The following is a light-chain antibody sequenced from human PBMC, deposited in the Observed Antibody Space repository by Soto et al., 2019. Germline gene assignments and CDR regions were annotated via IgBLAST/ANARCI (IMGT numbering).Light chain of an antibody. J-gene: IGKJ5*01. CDR2: DAS. V-gene: IGKV3-15*01. CDR3: QQLNSYPIN. Sequence: ETMMTQSPDTLSVSLGERATLSFMASQSLRSSLAWYQQKPGQAPRLLIYDASTRATGIPARFSGSGSGTEFTLTISSLQPDDFATYYCQQLNSYPINFGQGTRLEIK. CDR1: QSLRSS.